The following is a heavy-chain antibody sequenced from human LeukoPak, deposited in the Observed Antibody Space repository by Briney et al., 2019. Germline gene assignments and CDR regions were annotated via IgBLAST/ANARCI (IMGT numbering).Heavy chain of an antibody. D-gene: IGHD3-10*01. J-gene: IGHJ6*02. V-gene: IGHV1-46*01. CDR2: INPSGGST. CDR3: ARDWSMVRAKNGMDV. Sequence: ASVKVSCKASGYTFTSYYMHWVRQAPGQGLEWMGIINPSGGSTSYAQKFQGRVTMTRDTSTSTVYMELSSLRSEDTAVYYCARDWSMVRAKNGMDVWGQGTTVTVSS. CDR1: GYTFTSYY.